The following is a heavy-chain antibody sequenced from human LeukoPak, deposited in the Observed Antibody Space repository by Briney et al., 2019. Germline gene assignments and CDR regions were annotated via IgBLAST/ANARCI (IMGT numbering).Heavy chain of an antibody. V-gene: IGHV3-21*01. Sequence: GGSLRLSCAASGFTFSSYSMNSVGQAPGKRLEWVSSISSSSSYIYYADSVKGRFTISRHNAKNSLYLQMNSLRAEDTAVYYCARVTILAAFDIWGQGTMVTVSS. CDR3: ARVTILAAFDI. D-gene: IGHD4-11*01. J-gene: IGHJ3*02. CDR2: ISSSSSYI. CDR1: GFTFSSYS.